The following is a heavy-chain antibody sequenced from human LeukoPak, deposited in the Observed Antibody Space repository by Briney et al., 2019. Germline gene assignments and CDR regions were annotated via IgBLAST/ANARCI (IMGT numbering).Heavy chain of an antibody. Sequence: SETLSLTCAVYGAPFSGYYWSGIRQPPGKGLEWIGEINHSGKTKDNPSLKSRVTMSVDTSKNQISLQLSSVTAADTAVYYCARVAATGWGAAMTTFYFAYWGQGTLVTVSS. CDR3: ARVAATGWGAAMTTFYFAY. V-gene: IGHV4-34*01. CDR1: GAPFSGYY. CDR2: INHSGKT. J-gene: IGHJ4*02. D-gene: IGHD4-11*01.